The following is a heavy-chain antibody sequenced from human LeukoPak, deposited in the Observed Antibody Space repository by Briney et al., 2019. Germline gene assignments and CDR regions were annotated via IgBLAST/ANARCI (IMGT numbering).Heavy chain of an antibody. CDR1: GGSISSYY. J-gene: IGHJ4*02. CDR2: IYYSGST. V-gene: IGHV4-59*01. D-gene: IGHD6-13*01. Sequence: SETLSLTCTVSGGSISSYYWSWIRQPPGKGLEWIGYIYYSGSTNYNPSLKSRVTISVDTSKNQFSLKLSSVTAADTAVYYCARGLPPSWYGLFDYWGQGTLVTVSS. CDR3: ARGLPPSWYGLFDY.